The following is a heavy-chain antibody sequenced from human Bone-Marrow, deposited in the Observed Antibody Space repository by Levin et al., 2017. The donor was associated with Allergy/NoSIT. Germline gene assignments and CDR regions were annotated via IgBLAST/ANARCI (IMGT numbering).Heavy chain of an antibody. Sequence: GESLKISCAASGFTFSNYWMNWVRQAPGKGLEWVPNIRQDGSEIYYVGSVKGRFTISRDNAKNSVYLHMSSLRAEDTALYYCVRALTDWGQGTLVTVSS. CDR3: VRALTD. CDR1: GFTFSNYW. V-gene: IGHV3-7*01. CDR2: IRQDGSEI. J-gene: IGHJ4*02.